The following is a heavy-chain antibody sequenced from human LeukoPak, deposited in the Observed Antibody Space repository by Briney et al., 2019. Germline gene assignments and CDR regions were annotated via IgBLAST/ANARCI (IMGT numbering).Heavy chain of an antibody. CDR3: ARVGGRLRPFDY. CDR1: GYSISSGYY. J-gene: IGHJ4*02. CDR2: IYHSGST. D-gene: IGHD5-12*01. Sequence: SETLSLTCTVSGYSISSGYYWGWVRQPPGKGLEWIGEIYHSGSTNYNPSLKSRVTISVDKSKNQFSLKLSSVTAADTAVYYCARVGGRLRPFDYWGQGTLVTVSS. V-gene: IGHV4-38-2*02.